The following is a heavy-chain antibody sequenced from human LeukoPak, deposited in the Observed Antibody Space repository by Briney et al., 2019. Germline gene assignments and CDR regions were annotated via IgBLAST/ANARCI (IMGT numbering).Heavy chain of an antibody. Sequence: SVKVSCKASGGTFSSYAISWERQAPGQGLEWMGGIIPIFGTANYAQKFQGRVTITADESTSTAYMELSSLGSEDTAVYYCARADYYDSSGYPELDYWGQGTLVTVSS. CDR2: IIPIFGTA. J-gene: IGHJ4*02. D-gene: IGHD3-22*01. V-gene: IGHV1-69*13. CDR3: ARADYYDSSGYPELDY. CDR1: GGTFSSYA.